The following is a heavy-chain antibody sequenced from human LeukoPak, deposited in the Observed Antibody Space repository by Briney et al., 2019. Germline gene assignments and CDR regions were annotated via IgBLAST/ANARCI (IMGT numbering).Heavy chain of an antibody. CDR1: GGSISDYY. Sequence: SETLSLTCTVSGGSISDYYWSWIRQPPGKGLEWIGYIYYSGGTNYNPSLKSRVTISVDTSKNQFSLRLSSVTAADTAVYYCARRSYYHILTGYYGAFDIWGQGTMVTVSS. CDR3: ARRSYYHILTGYYGAFDI. V-gene: IGHV4-59*08. D-gene: IGHD3-9*01. J-gene: IGHJ3*02. CDR2: IYYSGGT.